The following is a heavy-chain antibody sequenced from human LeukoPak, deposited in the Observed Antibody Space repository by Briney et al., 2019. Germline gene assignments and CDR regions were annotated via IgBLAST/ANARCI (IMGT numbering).Heavy chain of an antibody. CDR3: ARHAPVRGPTHKYYYYGMDV. CDR1: GGSISSSSYY. CDR2: IYYSGST. J-gene: IGHJ6*02. Sequence: SETLSLTCTVSGGSISSSSYYWGWIRQPPEKGLEWIGSIYYSGSTYYNPSLKSRVTISVDTSKNQFSLKLSSVTAADTAVYYCARHAPVRGPTHKYYYYGMDVWGQGTTVTVSS. D-gene: IGHD3-10*01. V-gene: IGHV4-39*01.